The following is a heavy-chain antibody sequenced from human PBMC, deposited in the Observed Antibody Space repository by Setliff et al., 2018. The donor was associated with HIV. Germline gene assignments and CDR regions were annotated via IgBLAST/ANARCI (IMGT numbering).Heavy chain of an antibody. Sequence: GESLRSPRKGSGYSFSSYWIGWVRQVPGKGLEWMGRISAYNSNTDHAQGLQGRVTMTTDTSTRTAYMEMSSLSSEDTAVYDCADGGSGGQFDYWGQGKLVTVSS. V-gene: IGHV1-18*04. CDR1: GYSFSSYW. CDR2: ISAYNSNT. J-gene: IGHJ4*02. D-gene: IGHD3-16*01. CDR3: ADGGSGGQFDY.